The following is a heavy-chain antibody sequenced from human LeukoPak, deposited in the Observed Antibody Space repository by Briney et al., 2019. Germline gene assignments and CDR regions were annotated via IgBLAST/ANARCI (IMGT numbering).Heavy chain of an antibody. D-gene: IGHD3-3*01. CDR3: ARARGVVHTAGYMDV. Sequence: GGSLRLSCAASGFTFSSYSMNWVRQAPGKGLEWVSYISSSSSTIYYADSVKGRFTISRDNAKNSLYLQMNSLRAEDTAVYYCARARGVVHTAGYMDVWGKGTTVTVSS. V-gene: IGHV3-48*01. CDR1: GFTFSSYS. J-gene: IGHJ6*03. CDR2: ISSSSSTI.